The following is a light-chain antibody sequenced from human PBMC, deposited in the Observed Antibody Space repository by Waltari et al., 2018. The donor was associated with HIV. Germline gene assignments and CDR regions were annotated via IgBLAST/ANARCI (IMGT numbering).Light chain of an antibody. V-gene: IGLV1-47*01. CDR1: SSNIGSHY. CDR2: RNN. Sequence: QSVLTQPPSASGTPGQRVTISCSGSSSNIGSHYVYWYQQLPGTTPKLLIYRNNQRPSGVPDRFSGSKSGTSASLAISGLRSEDEADYYCATWDGRLSGVVFGGGTKLTVL. CDR3: ATWDGRLSGVV. J-gene: IGLJ2*01.